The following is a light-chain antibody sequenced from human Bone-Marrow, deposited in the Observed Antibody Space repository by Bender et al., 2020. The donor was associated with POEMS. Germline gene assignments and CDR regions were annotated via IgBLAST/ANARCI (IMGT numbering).Light chain of an antibody. Sequence: QSALTQPASVSGSPGQSITISCTGTSSDVGASTFVSWYQQHPGKAPKVMIYDVTNRPSGVSNRFSGSKSGNTASLTISGLQAEDEADYFCASHTTTSTPYVFGTGTRVTVL. V-gene: IGLV2-14*01. CDR2: DVT. J-gene: IGLJ1*01. CDR1: SSDVGASTF. CDR3: ASHTTTSTPYV.